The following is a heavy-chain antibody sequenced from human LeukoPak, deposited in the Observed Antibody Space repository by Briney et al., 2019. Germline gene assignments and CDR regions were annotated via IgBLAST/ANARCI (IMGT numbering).Heavy chain of an antibody. CDR3: ATREQLANGSYYYYYYYMDV. V-gene: IGHV1-69*05. CDR2: IIPIFGTA. J-gene: IGHJ6*03. Sequence: GASVKVSCKASGYTFTSYGISWVRQAPGQGLEWMGGIIPIFGTANYAQKFQGRVTITTDESTSTAYMELSSLRSEDTAVYYCATREQLANGSYYYYYYYMDVWGKGTTVTVSS. CDR1: GYTFTSYG. D-gene: IGHD6-13*01.